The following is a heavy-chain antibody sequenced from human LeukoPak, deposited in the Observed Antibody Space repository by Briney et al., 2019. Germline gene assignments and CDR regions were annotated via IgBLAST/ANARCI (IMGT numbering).Heavy chain of an antibody. CDR3: ARDRMVRGVITLTGDY. D-gene: IGHD3-10*01. CDR1: GGTFSSYA. V-gene: IGHV1-69*04. Sequence: ASVKVSCKASGGTFSSYAISWVRQAPGQGLEWMGRIIPIPGIANYAQKFQGRVTITADKSTSTAYMELSSLRSEDTAVYYCARDRMVRGVITLTGDYWGQGTLVTVSS. CDR2: IIPIPGIA. J-gene: IGHJ4*02.